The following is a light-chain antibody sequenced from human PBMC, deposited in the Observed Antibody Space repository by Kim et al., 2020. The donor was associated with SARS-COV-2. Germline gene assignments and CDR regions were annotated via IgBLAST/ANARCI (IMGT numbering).Light chain of an antibody. CDR2: AAS. CDR1: QGISNY. V-gene: IGKV1-27*01. CDR3: QKYNSAPRA. J-gene: IGKJ3*01. Sequence: ASVGERVTITCRASQGISNYLAWYQQKPGKVPKLLIYAASTLQSGVPSRFSGSGSGTDFTITISSLQPEDVATYYCQKYNSAPRAFGPGTKVDIK.